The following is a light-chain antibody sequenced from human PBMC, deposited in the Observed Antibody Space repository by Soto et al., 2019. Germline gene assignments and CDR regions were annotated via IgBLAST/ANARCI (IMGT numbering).Light chain of an antibody. CDR2: DNN. V-gene: IGLV1-51*01. CDR3: GAWDSILSTVV. Sequence: QSVLTQPPSVSAAPGQKVTISCSGSNSNIGNNYVSWYQQLPGTAPKLLIYDNNKRFSGIPDRFSGSKSGTSATLGITGLQTGDQADYYCGAWDSILSTVVFGGGTKLTVL. J-gene: IGLJ2*01. CDR1: NSNIGNNY.